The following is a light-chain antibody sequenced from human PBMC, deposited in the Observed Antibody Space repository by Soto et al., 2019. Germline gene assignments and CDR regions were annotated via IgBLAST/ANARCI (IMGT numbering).Light chain of an antibody. CDR1: QSISSW. CDR3: QQYNSYSQT. V-gene: IGKV1-5*03. CDR2: KAS. J-gene: IGKJ2*01. Sequence: DIQMTQSPSTLSASVGDRVTITCRASQSISSWLAWYQQKPGKAPKLLIYKASSLESGVPSRFSGSGSGTDFTLTISSLQPDDFATYYCQQYNSYSQTFGQGTKLEIK.